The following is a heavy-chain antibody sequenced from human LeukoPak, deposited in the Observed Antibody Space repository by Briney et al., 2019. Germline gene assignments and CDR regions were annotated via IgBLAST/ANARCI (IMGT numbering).Heavy chain of an antibody. Sequence: ASVKVSCKASGYIFTSYDISWVRQAPGQGLGWMGWIRSNDGHTKYAQKFQGRVTMTMDTFTTTFYMELRSLTSDDTAMYYCARQQLVPNWFDPWGQGTLVTVSS. CDR2: IRSNDGHT. CDR1: GYIFTSYD. J-gene: IGHJ5*02. CDR3: ARQQLVPNWFDP. V-gene: IGHV1-18*01. D-gene: IGHD6-13*01.